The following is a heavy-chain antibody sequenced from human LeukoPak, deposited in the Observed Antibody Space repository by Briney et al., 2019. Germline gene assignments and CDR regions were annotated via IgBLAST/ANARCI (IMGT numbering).Heavy chain of an antibody. J-gene: IGHJ6*03. Sequence: GESLKISCKGSGYSFTSYWIGWVRQMPGKGGEWMGIIYPGDSDTRYSTSFQGKGTISADKYTSTAYLQWGSRTASDTAMYYCARRDSTSRAYYYYYMYVWGKGTTVTVSS. V-gene: IGHV5-51*01. D-gene: IGHD2-2*01. CDR3: ARRDSTSRAYYYYYMYV. CDR1: GYSFTSYW. CDR2: IYPGDSDT.